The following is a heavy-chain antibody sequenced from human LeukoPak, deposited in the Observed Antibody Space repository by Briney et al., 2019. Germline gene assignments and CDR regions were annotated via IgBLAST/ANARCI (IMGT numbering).Heavy chain of an antibody. CDR2: ISGSGGST. CDR1: GFTFSSYA. CDR3: AKDPGVVPAYLIDY. D-gene: IGHD2-2*01. V-gene: IGHV3-23*01. Sequence: PGGSLRLSCAASGFTFSSYAMSWVRQAPGKGLEWVSAISGSGGSTYYADSVKGRFTISRDNSKNTLYLQMNSLRAEDTAVYYCAKDPGVVPAYLIDYWGQGTLVTVSS. J-gene: IGHJ4*02.